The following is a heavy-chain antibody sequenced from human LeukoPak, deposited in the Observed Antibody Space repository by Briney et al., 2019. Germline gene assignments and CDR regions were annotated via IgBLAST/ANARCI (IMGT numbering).Heavy chain of an antibody. D-gene: IGHD3-22*01. V-gene: IGHV3-74*01. Sequence: GGSLRLSCAASGFTFSYYWMHWVRQVPGKGLVWVSRSDGGGSSTSYADSVKGRFSISRDNAKSILYLQMNSLRAEDTAVYYCARGPGSSGGAYVGDYWGHGTLFTVSS. CDR1: GFTFSYYW. J-gene: IGHJ4*01. CDR3: ARGPGSSGGAYVGDY. CDR2: SDGGGSST.